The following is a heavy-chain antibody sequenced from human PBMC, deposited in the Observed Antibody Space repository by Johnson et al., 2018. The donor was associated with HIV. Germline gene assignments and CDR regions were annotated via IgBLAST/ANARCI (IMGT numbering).Heavy chain of an antibody. Sequence: QVQLVESGGGVVQPGGSLRLSCAASGFTLSIYGMHWVRQAPGKGLEWVAVISYDGPNKFYGASVQCRFTISRDNSKNTLYLQMNSLRAEDTAVYYCARGAALPAAFDIWGQGTMVTVSS. CDR3: ARGAALPAAFDI. D-gene: IGHD2-15*01. V-gene: IGHV3-33*05. J-gene: IGHJ3*02. CDR2: ISYDGPNK. CDR1: GFTLSIYG.